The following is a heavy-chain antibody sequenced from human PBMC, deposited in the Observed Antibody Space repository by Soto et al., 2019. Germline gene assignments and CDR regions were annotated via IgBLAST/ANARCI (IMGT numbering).Heavy chain of an antibody. CDR3: ARLEGLATISYYFDF. J-gene: IGHJ4*02. Sequence: TSETLSLTCSVSDDSINSDKYYWGWIRQPPGKGLEWIGSIYYRGNAYYNPSLQTRVTISLDKSKSQFSLKLNSVTAADSAVYFCARLEGLATISYYFDFWRTGALVIVSS. V-gene: IGHV4-39*01. D-gene: IGHD3-9*01. CDR1: DDSINSDKYY. CDR2: IYYRGNA.